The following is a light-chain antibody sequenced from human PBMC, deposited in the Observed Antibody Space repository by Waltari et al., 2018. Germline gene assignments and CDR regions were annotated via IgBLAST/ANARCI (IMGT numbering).Light chain of an antibody. J-gene: IGKJ3*01. Sequence: DVQMTQSPSSLSASVGDTVTITCRTSQNIDGRLTWLQQKPGKAPELLIYGTPILRGGVPSRFSGSGSGTNFTLTIYNLQPEDFAAYYCQQYYTFPRLSFGPGTTFDV. CDR3: QQYYTFPRLS. CDR1: QNIDGR. CDR2: GTP. V-gene: IGKV1-39*01.